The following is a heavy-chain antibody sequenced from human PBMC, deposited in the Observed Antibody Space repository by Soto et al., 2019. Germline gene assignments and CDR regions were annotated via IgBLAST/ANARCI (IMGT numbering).Heavy chain of an antibody. D-gene: IGHD3-9*01. CDR3: ARGGYDILTGYYNRYYYYGMDV. V-gene: IGHV1-18*01. CDR1: AYTFTSYG. CDR2: ISGYNGQT. J-gene: IGHJ6*02. Sequence: ASVKVSCKASAYTFTSYGISWVRQAPGQGLEWMGWISGYNGQTNYAQKFRGRVTITTDASTSTAYMELRSLRSDDTATYYCARGGYDILTGYYNRYYYYGMDVWGQGTTVTVSS.